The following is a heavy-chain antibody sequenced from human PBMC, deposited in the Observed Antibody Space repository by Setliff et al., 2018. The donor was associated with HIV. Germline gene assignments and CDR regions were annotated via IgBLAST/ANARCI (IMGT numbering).Heavy chain of an antibody. Sequence: GASVKVSCKASGYTFTSYYMHWVRQAPGQGLEWMGIINPSGGSTNYAQKFQGRVTMTRDTSTSTVYMELSSLRSEDTAVYYCARADVYSDSSVYYFDYWGQGTLVTVSS. V-gene: IGHV1-46*01. CDR3: ARADVYSDSSVYYFDY. J-gene: IGHJ4*02. CDR1: GYTFTSYY. CDR2: INPSGGST. D-gene: IGHD3-22*01.